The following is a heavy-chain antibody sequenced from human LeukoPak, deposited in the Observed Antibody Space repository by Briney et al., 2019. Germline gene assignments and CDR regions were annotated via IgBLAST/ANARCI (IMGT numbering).Heavy chain of an antibody. CDR1: GYKFSSYW. Sequence: GESLKISCEASGYKFSSYWIGWVRQMPGKGLELMGIIYPGDSNIRYRPSFQGQVTISADMSISTAYLQWSSLKDSDTAMYYCVRRASGVSVIDIWGQGTMVTVSS. V-gene: IGHV5-51*01. CDR3: VRRASGVSVIDI. D-gene: IGHD2-8*02. CDR2: IYPGDSNI. J-gene: IGHJ3*02.